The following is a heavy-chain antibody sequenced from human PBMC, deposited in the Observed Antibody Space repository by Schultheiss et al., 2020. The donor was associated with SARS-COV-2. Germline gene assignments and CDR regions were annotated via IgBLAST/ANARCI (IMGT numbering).Heavy chain of an antibody. V-gene: IGHV4-61*01. J-gene: IGHJ4*02. Sequence: SETLSLTCTVSGGSVSSGSYYWSWIRQPPGKGLEQVGNIYYTGITKYSPSLKSRITISVDTSKKQFSLRLGSVTAADTAVYYCARAARVEQLFSVRGGHLDYWGRGTQVTVSS. CDR3: ARAARVEQLFSVRGGHLDY. D-gene: IGHD3-10*01. CDR2: IYYTGIT. CDR1: GGSVSSGSYY.